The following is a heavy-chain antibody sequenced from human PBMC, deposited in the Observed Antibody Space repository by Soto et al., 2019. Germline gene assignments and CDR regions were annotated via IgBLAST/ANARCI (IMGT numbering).Heavy chain of an antibody. CDR1: GDSFSSNGVA. D-gene: IGHD1-7*01. CDR2: TYYRSKWYN. J-gene: IGHJ3*01. V-gene: IGHV6-1*01. CDR3: ARWKYSGFDV. Sequence: SQTLSLTCAISGDSFSSNGVAWNWIRQSPSRGLEWLGRTYYRSKWYNDYAVSVKSRITVNPDTSKNQFSLQQCFVTPEDTVVYCCARWKYSGFDVWGQGTMVTVSS.